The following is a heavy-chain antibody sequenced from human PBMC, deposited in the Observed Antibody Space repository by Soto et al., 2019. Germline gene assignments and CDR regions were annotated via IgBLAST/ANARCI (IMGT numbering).Heavy chain of an antibody. CDR1: GYIFPSYG. CDR2: ISAYNGNT. D-gene: IGHD5-18*01. V-gene: IGHV1-18*01. J-gene: IGHJ4*02. Sequence: ASVKVSCKASGYIFPSYGISWVRQAPGQGLEWMGWISAYNGNTNYAQKLQGRVTMTTDTSTSTVYMELSSLRSEDTAVYYCARGLNGYLHYFDYWGQGTPVTVSS. CDR3: ARGLNGYLHYFDY.